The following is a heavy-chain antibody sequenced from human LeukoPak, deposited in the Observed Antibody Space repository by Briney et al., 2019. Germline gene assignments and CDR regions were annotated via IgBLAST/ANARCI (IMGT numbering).Heavy chain of an antibody. CDR1: GFTFSAYA. CDR2: ISNNGGSS. Sequence: PGGSLRPSCSDSGFTFSAYAMYWVRQAPGKGLEYVSGISNNGGSSFYADSVKGRFTISRDNSKNTLYLQMSSLRAEDTAVYYCVKITSVTGGDCWGQGTRLTVSS. J-gene: IGHJ4*02. CDR3: VKITSVTGGDC. D-gene: IGHD1-14*01. V-gene: IGHV3-64D*09.